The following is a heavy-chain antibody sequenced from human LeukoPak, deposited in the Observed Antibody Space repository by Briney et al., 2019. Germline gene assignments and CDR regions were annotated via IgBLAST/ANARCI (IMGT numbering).Heavy chain of an antibody. CDR2: ISYDGSNK. CDR1: GFTFSSYG. J-gene: IGHJ4*02. Sequence: GGSLRLSCAASGFTFSSYGMHWVRQAPGKGLEWVAVISYDGSNKYYVDSVKGRFTISRDNPKNTLYLQMSSLRAEDTAVYYCAKDQLWGDYYDTSGYPTFDYWGQGTLVTVSS. V-gene: IGHV3-30*18. D-gene: IGHD3-22*01. CDR3: AKDQLWGDYYDTSGYPTFDY.